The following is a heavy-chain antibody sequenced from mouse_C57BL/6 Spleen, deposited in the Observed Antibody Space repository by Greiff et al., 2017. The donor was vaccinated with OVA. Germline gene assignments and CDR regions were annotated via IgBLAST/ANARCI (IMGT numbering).Heavy chain of an antibody. J-gene: IGHJ3*01. CDR2: INYDGSST. CDR3: ARDDGSTGFAY. V-gene: IGHV5-16*01. CDR1: GFTFSDYY. Sequence: EVMLVESEGGLVQPGRSMKLSCTASGFTFSDYYMAWVRQVPEKGLEWVANINYDGSSTYYLDSLKSRFIISRDNAKNILYLQMSSLKSEDTATYYCARDDGSTGFAYWGQGTLVTVSA. D-gene: IGHD2-3*01.